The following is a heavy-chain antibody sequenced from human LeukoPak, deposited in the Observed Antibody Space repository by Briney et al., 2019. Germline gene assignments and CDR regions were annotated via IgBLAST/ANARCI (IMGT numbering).Heavy chain of an antibody. V-gene: IGHV3-48*01. CDR3: VRDNPRCCGVVPANIDDY. Sequence: GGSLRLSCAASGFSFSTDSMNWVRQAPGKGLEWISYISHDGAIIYYAGSVRGRFTISRDNARNSLYLQMHSLRAEDTAVYYCVRDNPRCCGVVPANIDDYWGQGTLVTVSS. CDR1: GFSFSTDS. J-gene: IGHJ4*02. D-gene: IGHD2-15*01. CDR2: ISHDGAII.